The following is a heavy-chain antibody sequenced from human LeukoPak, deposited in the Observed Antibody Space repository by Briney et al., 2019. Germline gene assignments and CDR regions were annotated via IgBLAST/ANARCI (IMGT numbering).Heavy chain of an antibody. J-gene: IGHJ4*02. CDR2: IKNDGSDK. CDR3: VNLGYSD. CDR1: GFSFSAAW. V-gene: IGHV3-7*01. Sequence: GGSLRLSCEASGFSFSAAWMTWVHQAPGKGLEWVATIKNDGSDKYYVDSVKGRFTLSRDNAKNLVYLQMNSLRVEDTAVYYCVNLGYSDGGQGTLVTVSS. D-gene: IGHD5-12*01.